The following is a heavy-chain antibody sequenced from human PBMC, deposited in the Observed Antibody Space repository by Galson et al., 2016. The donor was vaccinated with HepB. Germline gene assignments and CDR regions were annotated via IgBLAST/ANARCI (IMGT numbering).Heavy chain of an antibody. J-gene: IGHJ4*02. D-gene: IGHD1-26*01. CDR3: ARPSPGGSYYGFDY. Sequence: SVKVSCKASGYNFTSYYMHWVRQAPGQGLEWMGIINPSGGDTSLAQKFQGRVTLTRDTPTSTVYMELSSLRSEDTAVYYCARPSPGGSYYGFDYWGQGTLVTVSS. CDR1: GYNFTSYY. CDR2: INPSGGDT. V-gene: IGHV1-46*01.